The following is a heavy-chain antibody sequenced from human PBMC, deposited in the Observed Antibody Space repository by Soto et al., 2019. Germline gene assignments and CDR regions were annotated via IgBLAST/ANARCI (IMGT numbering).Heavy chain of an antibody. CDR3: VRGGGGGLFDP. Sequence: GGSLRLSCAASGFIFSDYYMSWIRQAPGKGLEWLSYISPGSRYPAYADSVKGRFTISRDNAKRSLYLQMMSLTAEDTAIYYCVRGGGGGLFDPWGQGTMVTVSS. J-gene: IGHJ5*02. V-gene: IGHV3-11*06. CDR2: ISPGSRYP. D-gene: IGHD2-15*01. CDR1: GFIFSDYY.